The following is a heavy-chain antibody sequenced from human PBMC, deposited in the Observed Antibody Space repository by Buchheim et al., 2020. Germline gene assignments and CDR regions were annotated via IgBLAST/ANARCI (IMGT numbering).Heavy chain of an antibody. Sequence: EVQLVESGGGLVQPGGSLRLSCAASGFTFRNYWMHWVRQAPGKGLVWVSRIKSDGSSTTYADSVKGRFTIPRDNAKNTLYLQMNSLRAEDTAVYYCARVGFYGLGSYYNAPFDDWGQGTL. CDR2: IKSDGSST. CDR3: ARVGFYGLGSYYNAPFDD. D-gene: IGHD3-10*01. J-gene: IGHJ4*02. CDR1: GFTFRNYW. V-gene: IGHV3-74*03.